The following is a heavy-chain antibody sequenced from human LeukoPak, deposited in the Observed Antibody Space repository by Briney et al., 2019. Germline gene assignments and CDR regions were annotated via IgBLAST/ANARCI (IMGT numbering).Heavy chain of an antibody. CDR2: ISGSGGST. CDR1: GFTFSSYA. CDR3: ARDQRYCSSSSCPWEPFDY. D-gene: IGHD2-2*01. V-gene: IGHV3-23*01. J-gene: IGHJ4*02. Sequence: GGSLRLSCAASGFTFSSYAMSWVRQAPGKGLEWVSAISGSGGSTYYADSVKGRFTISRDNAKNSLYLQMNSLRAEDTAVYYCARDQRYCSSSSCPWEPFDYWGQGTLVTVSS.